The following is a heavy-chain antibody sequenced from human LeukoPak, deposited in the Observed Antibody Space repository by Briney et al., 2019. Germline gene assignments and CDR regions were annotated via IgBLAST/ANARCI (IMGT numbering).Heavy chain of an antibody. CDR3: GYTNNFYH. D-gene: IGHD3-16*02. CDR1: GFTFSSYG. V-gene: IGHV3-7*01. J-gene: IGHJ4*02. Sequence: PGTSLRLSCAASGFTFSSYGMHWVRQAPGQGLEWVANIKHDGSEEYYVDSVKGRFTISRDDGRNSVSLQMNSVRAEDTAVYYCGYTNNFYHWGQGTLVVVSS. CDR2: IKHDGSEE.